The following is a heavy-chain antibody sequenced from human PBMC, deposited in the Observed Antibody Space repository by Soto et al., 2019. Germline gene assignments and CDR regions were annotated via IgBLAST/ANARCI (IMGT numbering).Heavy chain of an antibody. CDR3: ARDAVVPALIPNNYYYYGMGV. J-gene: IGHJ6*02. V-gene: IGHV4-59*01. CDR1: GGTINSYY. Sequence: SETLSLTCTAFGGTINSYYWSWSRQPTGKGLRRIGYIYYSGSTNYNPSRKSRVTISVDTSKNQSSLKLSSVTAADTAVYYCARDAVVPALIPNNYYYYGMGVWGQGTTVTVSS. CDR2: IYYSGST. D-gene: IGHD2-2*01.